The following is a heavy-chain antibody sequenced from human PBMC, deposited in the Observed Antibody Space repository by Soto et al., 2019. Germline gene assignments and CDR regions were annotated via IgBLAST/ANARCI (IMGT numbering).Heavy chain of an antibody. CDR1: GFTVSSNY. CDR2: IYSGGST. CDR3: ARAGGYSGKRKGYYYYMDV. D-gene: IGHD5-12*01. J-gene: IGHJ6*03. V-gene: IGHV3-66*01. Sequence: GGSLRLSCAASGFTVSSNYMSWVRQAPGKGLEWVSVIYSGGSTYYADSVKGRFTISRDNSKNTLYLQMNSLRAEDTAVYYCARAGGYSGKRKGYYYYMDVWGKGTTVTVSS.